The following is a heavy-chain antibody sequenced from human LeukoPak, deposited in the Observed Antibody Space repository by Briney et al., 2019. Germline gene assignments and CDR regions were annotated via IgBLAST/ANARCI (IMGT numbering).Heavy chain of an antibody. CDR1: GFTFSSFD. D-gene: IGHD1-1*01. CDR2: IGTASDT. J-gene: IGHJ6*03. V-gene: IGHV3-13*01. CDR3: ARGPPRGKYYYMDV. Sequence: GGSLRLYCAASGFTFSSFDMHWVRQPTGQGLEWVSTIGTASDTYYPGSVEGRFTLSRDNAKNSLYLQMNSLTAGDTAVYYCARGPPRGKYYYMDVWGKGTTVTVSS.